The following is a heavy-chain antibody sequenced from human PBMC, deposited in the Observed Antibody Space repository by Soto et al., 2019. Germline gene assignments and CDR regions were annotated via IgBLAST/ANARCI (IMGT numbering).Heavy chain of an antibody. J-gene: IGHJ4*02. D-gene: IGHD3-9*01. CDR1: GDSINSDNYY. V-gene: IGHV4-39*01. CDR3: ARLEGLATISYYFDY. CDR2: IYYRGNT. Sequence: QLQLQESGPGLVKPSETLSLTCSVSGDSINSDNYYWGWIRQPPGKGLEWIGSIYYRGNTYYNPSLKTRVTISIDKSKSKFSLKLNSVTAADSAVYFCARLEGLATISYYFDYWGQGTLVTVSS.